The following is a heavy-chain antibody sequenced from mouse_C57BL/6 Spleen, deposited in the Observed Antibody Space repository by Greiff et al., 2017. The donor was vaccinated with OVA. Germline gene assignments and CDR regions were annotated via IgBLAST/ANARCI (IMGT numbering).Heavy chain of an antibody. Sequence: QVQLQQSGAELVRPGTSVKVSCKASGYAFTNYLIEWVKQRPGQGLEWIGVINPGSGGTNYTEKFKGKATLTADKSSSTAYMQLSGLTSEDSAVYFCARRDGNEFAYWGQGTLVTVSA. J-gene: IGHJ3*01. CDR1: GYAFTNYL. CDR2: INPGSGGT. D-gene: IGHD2-1*01. CDR3: ARRDGNEFAY. V-gene: IGHV1-54*01.